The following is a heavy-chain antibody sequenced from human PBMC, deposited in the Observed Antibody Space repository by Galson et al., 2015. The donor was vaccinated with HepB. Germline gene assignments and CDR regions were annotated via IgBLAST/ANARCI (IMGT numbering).Heavy chain of an antibody. Sequence: SVKVSCKASGYTFTRYGMNWVRQAPGQGLEWMGWINTNTGNPAYAQGFAGRFVFSLDTSVSTAYLQISSLKAEDTAVYSCARDAFTIAAADTHYFYYYMDVWGQGTMVTVSS. CDR3: ARDAFTIAAADTHYFYYYMDV. D-gene: IGHD6-13*01. V-gene: IGHV7-4-1*02. CDR1: GYTFTRYG. J-gene: IGHJ6*03. CDR2: INTNTGNP.